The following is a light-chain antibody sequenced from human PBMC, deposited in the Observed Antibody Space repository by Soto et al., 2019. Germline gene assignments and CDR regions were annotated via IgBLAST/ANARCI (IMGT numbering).Light chain of an antibody. V-gene: IGKV3-15*01. Sequence: EIVMTQSPATLSVSPGERATLSCRASQSVSSKLAWYQQKPGQAPRLLIYGASTRAAGIPASFSGSGSGTEFTLTISSLQSEDFAVYYCQEYNNWHPVTFGGGTKVEIK. CDR1: QSVSSK. CDR3: QEYNNWHPVT. CDR2: GAS. J-gene: IGKJ4*01.